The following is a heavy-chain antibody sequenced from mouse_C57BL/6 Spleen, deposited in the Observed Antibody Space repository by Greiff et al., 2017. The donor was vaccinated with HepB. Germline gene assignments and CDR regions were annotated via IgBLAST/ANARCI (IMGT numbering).Heavy chain of an antibody. V-gene: IGHV1-82*01. CDR1: GYAFSSSW. CDR2: IYPGDGDT. CDR3: ARRSSYDYAMDY. D-gene: IGHD1-1*01. Sequence: VQLVESGPELVKPGASVKISCKASGYAFSSSWMNWVKQRPGKGLEWIGRIYPGDGDTNYNGKFKGKATLTADKSSSTAYMQLSSLTSEDSAVYFCARRSSYDYAMDYWGQGTSVTVSS. J-gene: IGHJ4*01.